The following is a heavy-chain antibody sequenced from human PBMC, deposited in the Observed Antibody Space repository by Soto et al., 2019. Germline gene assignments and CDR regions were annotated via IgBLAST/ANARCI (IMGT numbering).Heavy chain of an antibody. CDR3: ARAGVPAAMIDPDYYYYYMDV. J-gene: IGHJ6*03. CDR1: GGTFSSYT. CDR2: IIPILGIA. D-gene: IGHD2-2*01. V-gene: IGHV1-69*02. Sequence: QVQLVQSGAEVKKPGSSVKVSCKASGGTFSSYTISWVRQAPGQGLEWMGRIIPILGIANYAQKFQGRVTITADKSTSTAYMELSSLRSEDTAVYYCARAGVPAAMIDPDYYYYYMDVWGKGTTVTVSS.